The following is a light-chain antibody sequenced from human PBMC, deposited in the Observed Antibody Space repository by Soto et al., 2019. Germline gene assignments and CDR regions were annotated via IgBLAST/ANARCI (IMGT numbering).Light chain of an antibody. CDR3: QHWHGFSCT. CDR2: KAS. J-gene: IGKJ1*01. V-gene: IGKV1-5*03. Sequence: DIQMTQSPSTLSASVGDRVTITCRASQSINDWVAWYQPKPGRAPKFLIYKASNLESGVPSRFSGSGSGTEFTLTISSLQPDDFATYNCQHWHGFSCTFGQGTKVEIK. CDR1: QSINDW.